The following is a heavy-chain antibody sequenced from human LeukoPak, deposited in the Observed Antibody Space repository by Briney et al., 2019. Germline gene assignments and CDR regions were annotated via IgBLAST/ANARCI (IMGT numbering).Heavy chain of an antibody. D-gene: IGHD6-13*01. Sequence: NPGGSLRLSCAASGFTFSSYSMNWVRQAPGKGLEWVSSISSSSSYIYYADSVKGRFTISRDNAKNSLYLQMNSLRAEDTAVYYCARVAAYSSSWYGGYYYYYMDVWGKGTTVTVSS. J-gene: IGHJ6*03. CDR3: ARVAAYSSSWYGGYYYYYMDV. CDR1: GFTFSSYS. V-gene: IGHV3-21*01. CDR2: ISSSSSYI.